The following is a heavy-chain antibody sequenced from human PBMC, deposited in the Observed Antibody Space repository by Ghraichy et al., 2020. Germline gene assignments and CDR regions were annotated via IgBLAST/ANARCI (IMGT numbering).Heavy chain of an antibody. J-gene: IGHJ2*01. CDR3: ARDNSWYFDL. V-gene: IGHV3-30*04. Sequence: GGSLRLSCAASGFTFSSYAMHWVRQAPGKGLEWVAVISYDGSNKYYADSVKGRFTISRDNSKNTLYLQMNSLRAEDTAVYYCARDNSWYFDLWGRGTLVTVSS. D-gene: IGHD2/OR15-2a*01. CDR1: GFTFSSYA. CDR2: ISYDGSNK.